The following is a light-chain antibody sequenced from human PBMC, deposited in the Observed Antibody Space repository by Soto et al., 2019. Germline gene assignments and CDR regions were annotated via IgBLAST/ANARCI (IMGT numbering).Light chain of an antibody. Sequence: DIPMTQSPSSLSASVGDRVTITCRASRPISTYLNWYQQKPGKAPKLLIYVASVLQSGVPSRFSGGGYGTDFTPAISSLQPEDCATVDCQQSYNSPRSFGQGTRLDIQ. V-gene: IGKV1-39*01. CDR2: VAS. J-gene: IGKJ2*01. CDR3: QQSYNSPRS. CDR1: RPISTY.